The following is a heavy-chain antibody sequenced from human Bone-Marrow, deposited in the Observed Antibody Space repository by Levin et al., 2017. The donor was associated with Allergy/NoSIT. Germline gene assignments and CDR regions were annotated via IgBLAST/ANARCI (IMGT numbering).Heavy chain of an antibody. Sequence: GESLKISCAASGFTFNHYAMHWVRQAPGKGLEWVALLSYDGRNKDYADSVKGRFTISRDNSKSTLYLQMNSLRAEDTAVYYCASGVVSGDYGIYFWGQGTLVTVSS. CDR1: GFTFNHYA. V-gene: IGHV3-30*04. D-gene: IGHD4-17*01. J-gene: IGHJ4*02. CDR3: ASGVVSGDYGIYF. CDR2: LSYDGRNK.